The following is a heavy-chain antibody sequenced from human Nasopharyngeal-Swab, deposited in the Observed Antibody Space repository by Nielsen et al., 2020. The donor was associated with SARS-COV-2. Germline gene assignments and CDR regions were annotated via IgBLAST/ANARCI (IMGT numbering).Heavy chain of an antibody. CDR2: ISGSSSYI. Sequence: GESLKISCAASGFTFSSYSVNWVRQAPGKGLEWVSSISGSSSYIYYADSVKGRFTISRDNAKNSLYLQMTSLRAEDTAVYYCAKGDYYDSSGYYYGFDYWGQGTLVTVSS. CDR3: AKGDYYDSSGYYYGFDY. D-gene: IGHD3-22*01. V-gene: IGHV3-21*01. CDR1: GFTFSSYS. J-gene: IGHJ4*02.